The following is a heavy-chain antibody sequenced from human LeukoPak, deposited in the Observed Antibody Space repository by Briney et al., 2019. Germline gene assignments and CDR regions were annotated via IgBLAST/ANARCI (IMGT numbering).Heavy chain of an antibody. CDR1: GFTFDDYA. CDR2: ISWNSGSI. Sequence: GGSLRLSCAASGFTFDDYAMHWVRQAPGKGLEWVSGISWNSGSIGYADSVKSRFTISRDNAKNSLYLQMNSLRAEDMALYYCAKEAAVAGQYYYYYCMDVWGKGTTVTVSS. CDR3: AKEAAVAGQYYYYYCMDV. V-gene: IGHV3-9*03. D-gene: IGHD6-19*01. J-gene: IGHJ6*03.